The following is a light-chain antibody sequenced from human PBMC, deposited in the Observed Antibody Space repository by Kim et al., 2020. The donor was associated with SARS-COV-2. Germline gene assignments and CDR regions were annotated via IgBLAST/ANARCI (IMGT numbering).Light chain of an antibody. V-gene: IGLV2-11*01. CDR1: SSDVGGYNY. J-gene: IGLJ1*01. Sequence: PGQSVTTACTGTSSDVGGYNYVSWYQQHPGKAPKLMIYYVSKRPSGVPDRFSGSKSGNTASLTISGLQAEDEADYYCCSYAGSIYVFGTGTKVTVL. CDR3: CSYAGSIYV. CDR2: YVS.